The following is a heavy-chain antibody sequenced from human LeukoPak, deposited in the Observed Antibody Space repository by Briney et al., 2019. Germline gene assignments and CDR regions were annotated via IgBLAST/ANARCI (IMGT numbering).Heavy chain of an antibody. D-gene: IGHD3-3*01. CDR3: ARDRQNKDFWSGGDY. Sequence: SVKVSCKASGGTFTSYVINWVRQAPGQGLEWMGGIIPIFGTANYAQKFQGRVTITTDESASAAYLELSSLRSEDTAMYYCARDRQNKDFWSGGDYWGQGTLVTVSS. V-gene: IGHV1-69*05. J-gene: IGHJ4*02. CDR2: IIPIFGTA. CDR1: GGTFTSYV.